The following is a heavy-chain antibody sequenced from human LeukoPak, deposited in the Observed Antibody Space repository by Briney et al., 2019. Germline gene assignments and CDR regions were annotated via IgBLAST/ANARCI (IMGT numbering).Heavy chain of an antibody. V-gene: IGHV4-59*01. CDR2: IYYSGST. D-gene: IGHD2-21*02. CDR1: GGSISSYY. CDR3: ARSYCGGDCYSLSYFDY. J-gene: IGHJ4*02. Sequence: PSETLSLTCTVSGGSISSYYWSWIRRPPGKGLEWIGYIYYSGSTNYNPSLKSRVTISVDTSKNQFSLKLSSVTAADTAVYYCARSYCGGDCYSLSYFDYWGQGTLVTVSS.